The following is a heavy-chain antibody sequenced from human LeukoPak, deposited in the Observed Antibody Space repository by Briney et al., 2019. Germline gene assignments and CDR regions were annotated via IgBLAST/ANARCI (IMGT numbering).Heavy chain of an antibody. V-gene: IGHV4-34*01. D-gene: IGHD5-12*01. Sequence: ETLSLTCGVYGGSLSGYYWSWIRQPPGKGLEWIGEINRSGSTNYNPSLKSRVTMSVDTSKNQFSLNLSSVTAADTAVYYCARLMYSGYEGLDYYFNYIDVWGKGTTVTISS. CDR2: INRSGST. J-gene: IGHJ6*03. CDR1: GGSLSGYY. CDR3: ARLMYSGYEGLDYYFNYIDV.